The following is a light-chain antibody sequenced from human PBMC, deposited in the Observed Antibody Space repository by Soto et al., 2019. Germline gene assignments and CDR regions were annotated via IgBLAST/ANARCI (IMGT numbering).Light chain of an antibody. CDR1: SSNIGDNY. CDR2: DNN. J-gene: IGLJ2*01. CDR3: GTLDSSLSTVV. V-gene: IGLV1-51*01. Sequence: QSVLTQPPSVSAAPGQKVTISFSGSSSNIGDNYVSWYQQLPGTAPKLLIYDNNKRPSGIPDRFSGSKSGTSATLGITGLQTGDEADYYCGTLDSSLSTVVFGGGTKLTVL.